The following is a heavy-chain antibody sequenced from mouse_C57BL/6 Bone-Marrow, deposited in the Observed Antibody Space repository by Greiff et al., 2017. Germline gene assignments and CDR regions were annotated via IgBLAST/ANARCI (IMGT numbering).Heavy chain of an antibody. CDR1: GYTFTSYW. J-gene: IGHJ4*01. D-gene: IGHD4-1*01. V-gene: IGHV1-5*01. CDR2: IYPGNSDT. CDR3: TRRRANCYAMDY. Sequence: VQLQQSGTVLARPGASVKMSCKTSGYTFTSYWMHWVKQRPGQGLEWIGAIYPGNSDTSYNQKFKGKAKLTAVTSASTAYMELSSLTNEDSAVYYCTRRRANCYAMDYWGQGTSVTVSS.